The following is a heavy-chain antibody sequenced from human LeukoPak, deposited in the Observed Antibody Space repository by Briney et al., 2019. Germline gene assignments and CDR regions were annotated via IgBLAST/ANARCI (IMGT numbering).Heavy chain of an antibody. Sequence: GGSLRLSCAASGFTFSSYEMNWVRQAPGKGLEWVSYISSSGSTIYYADSVKGRFTISRDNAKNSLYLQMNSLRAEDTAVYYCAKTGADSSGYYLNFDYWGQGTLVTVSS. CDR1: GFTFSSYE. J-gene: IGHJ4*02. D-gene: IGHD3-22*01. V-gene: IGHV3-48*03. CDR3: AKTGADSSGYYLNFDY. CDR2: ISSSGSTI.